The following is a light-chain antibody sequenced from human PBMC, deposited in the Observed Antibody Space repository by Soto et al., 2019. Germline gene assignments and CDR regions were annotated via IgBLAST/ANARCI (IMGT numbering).Light chain of an antibody. CDR3: QQRSNSPLT. CDR1: QTVRNNY. Sequence: EFVLTQSPGTLSLSPGERATLSCRASQTVRNNYLAWYQQKPGQAPRLLIYDASSRATGIPDRFSGGGSGTDFTLTISRLEPEDFAVYYCQQRSNSPLTFGGGTKVDIK. CDR2: DAS. V-gene: IGKV3D-20*02. J-gene: IGKJ4*01.